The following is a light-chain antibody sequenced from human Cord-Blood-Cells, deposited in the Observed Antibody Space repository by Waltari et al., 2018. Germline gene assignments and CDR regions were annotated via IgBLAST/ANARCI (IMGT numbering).Light chain of an antibody. CDR3: QVWDSSSDHRV. J-gene: IGLJ3*02. V-gene: IGLV3-21*04. Sequence: SYVLPQPPSVSVAPGKTARITCGGHNIGSKSWHWYQQRPGQAPVLVIYYDSDRPSGIPERFSGSNSGNTATLTISRGEAGDEADYYCQVWDSSSDHRVFGGGTKLTVL. CDR2: YDS. CDR1: NIGSKS.